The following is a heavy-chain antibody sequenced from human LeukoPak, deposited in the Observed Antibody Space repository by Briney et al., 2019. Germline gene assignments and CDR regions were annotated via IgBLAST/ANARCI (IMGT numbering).Heavy chain of an antibody. Sequence: PSETLSLTCTVSGGSISSSSYYWGWIRQPPGKGLEWTGSIYYSGSTYYNPSLKSRVTISVDTSKNQFSLKLSSVTAADTAVYYCARDGLRYYDILTGYNISNWFDPWGQGTLVTVSS. D-gene: IGHD3-9*01. J-gene: IGHJ5*02. CDR1: GGSISSSSYY. CDR3: ARDGLRYYDILTGYNISNWFDP. CDR2: IYYSGST. V-gene: IGHV4-39*02.